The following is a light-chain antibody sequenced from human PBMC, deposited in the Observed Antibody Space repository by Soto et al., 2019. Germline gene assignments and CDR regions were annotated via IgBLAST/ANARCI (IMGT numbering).Light chain of an antibody. CDR3: CSYAGSYTGV. V-gene: IGLV2-11*01. J-gene: IGLJ1*01. CDR2: DVS. Sequence: QSALTQPRSVSGSPGQSVTISCTGTSSDVGGYNFVSWYQQHPGQAPKLMIYDVSKRPSGVPDRFSGSKSGNTASLTISGRQAADEADYYCCSYAGSYTGVFGTGTKVTVL. CDR1: SSDVGGYNF.